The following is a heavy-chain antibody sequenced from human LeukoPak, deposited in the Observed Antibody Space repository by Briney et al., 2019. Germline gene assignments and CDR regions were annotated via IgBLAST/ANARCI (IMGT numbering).Heavy chain of an antibody. CDR2: ISYIGST. Sequence: SETLSLTCTVSGGSISSSNYYWGWIRQPPGKGLEWIGSISYIGSTYYNPSLKSRVTISVDTSKNQFSLKLSSVTAADTAGYSCARMSGYCSGDSCYGNNWFDPWGQGTLVTVSS. J-gene: IGHJ5*02. D-gene: IGHD2-15*01. CDR1: GGSISSSNYY. V-gene: IGHV4-39*01. CDR3: ARMSGYCSGDSCYGNNWFDP.